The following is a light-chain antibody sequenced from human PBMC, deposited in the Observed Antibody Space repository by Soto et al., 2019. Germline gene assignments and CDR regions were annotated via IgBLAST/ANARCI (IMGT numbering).Light chain of an antibody. CDR3: QQYNSWPLT. CDR2: GVY. Sequence: EIVLTQSPGTLSLSPGERATLSCRASQSVSSSYLAWYQQKPGQAPRLLIYGVYTRAPGIPARFSGSGSGTEFTLTISSLQSEDFAVYYCQQYNSWPLTFGGGTKVDIK. V-gene: IGKV3D-15*01. J-gene: IGKJ4*01. CDR1: QSVSSSY.